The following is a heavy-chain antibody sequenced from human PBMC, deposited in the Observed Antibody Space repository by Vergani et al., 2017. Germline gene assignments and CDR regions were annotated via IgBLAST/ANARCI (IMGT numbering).Heavy chain of an antibody. CDR3: AKQAHYGDYCSDY. CDR1: GFTFTNYG. J-gene: IGHJ4*02. D-gene: IGHD4-17*01. Sequence: QVQLVESGGGVFQPGGSLRLSCAASGFTFTNYGMHWVRQAPGKGLEWVAFMRYDGSNKYYVDSVKGRFTISRDNSKNTLYLQMNSLRAEDTSVYYCAKQAHYGDYCSDYWGQGTLVTVSS. CDR2: MRYDGSNK. V-gene: IGHV3-30*02.